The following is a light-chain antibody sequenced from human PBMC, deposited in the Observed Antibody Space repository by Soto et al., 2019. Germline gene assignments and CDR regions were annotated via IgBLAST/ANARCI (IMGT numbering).Light chain of an antibody. Sequence: QSALTQPASVSGSPGQSITISCTGTSSDVGGYNYVSWYQHHPGKAPKLMIYEVSNRPSGVSNRFSGSKSGNTASLTISGLQAYDEADYYCSSYTSSSTPLYVFGTGTKVTVL. CDR2: EVS. V-gene: IGLV2-14*01. CDR3: SSYTSSSTPLYV. J-gene: IGLJ1*01. CDR1: SSDVGGYNY.